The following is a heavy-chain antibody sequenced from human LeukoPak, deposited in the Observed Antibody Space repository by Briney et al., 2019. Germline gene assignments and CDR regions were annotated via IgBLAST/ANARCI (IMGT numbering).Heavy chain of an antibody. CDR1: GGSISSSSYY. V-gene: IGHV4-39*01. D-gene: IGHD3-10*01. Sequence: SETLSLTCTVSGGSISSSSYYWGWIRQPPGKGLGWIGSIYYSGSTYYNPSLKSRVTISVDTSKNQFSLKLSSVTAADTAVYYCARLQMGYWGSGSYYRPPGYDYWGQGTLVTVSS. CDR2: IYYSGST. CDR3: ARLQMGYWGSGSYYRPPGYDY. J-gene: IGHJ4*02.